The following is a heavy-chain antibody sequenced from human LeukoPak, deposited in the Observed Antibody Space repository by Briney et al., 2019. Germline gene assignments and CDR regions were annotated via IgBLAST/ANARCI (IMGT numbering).Heavy chain of an antibody. Sequence: GEPLRLSCAASGFTVSSNYMSWVRQAPGKGLEWVSVIYSGGSTYYADSVKGRFTISRDNSKNTLYLQMNSLRAEDTAVYYCASTFYGDSPPYWGQGTLVTVSS. V-gene: IGHV3-66*01. CDR3: ASTFYGDSPPY. D-gene: IGHD4-17*01. CDR1: GFTVSSNY. CDR2: IYSGGST. J-gene: IGHJ4*02.